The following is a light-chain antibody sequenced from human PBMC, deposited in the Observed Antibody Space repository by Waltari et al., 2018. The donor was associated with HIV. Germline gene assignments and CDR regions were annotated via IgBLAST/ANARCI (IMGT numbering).Light chain of an antibody. J-gene: IGLJ2*01. V-gene: IGLV3-25*03. CDR1: ELQKQY. Sequence: SYELTQPPSVSVSPGQTARITCSGDELQKQYDHWYQQQPGQAPVLVILKDSEWPSGIPERFSGSSSGTTVTLTISRVQAEDEADYYCQSADSSGTYGVVFGGGTRLTVL. CDR3: QSADSSGTYGVV. CDR2: KDS.